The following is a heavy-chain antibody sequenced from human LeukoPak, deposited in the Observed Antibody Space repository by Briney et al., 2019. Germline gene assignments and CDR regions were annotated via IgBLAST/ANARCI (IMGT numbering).Heavy chain of an antibody. D-gene: IGHD3-10*01. CDR3: ASDAPGLLGY. Sequence: SETLSLTCTVSGYSISSGYFWGWMRQPPGKGLEWIGSIYQSETAHYNPSLKSRVTISVDKSKNQFSLRLNSVTAADTAMYYCASDAPGLLGYWGQGTLVTVSS. J-gene: IGHJ4*02. CDR1: GYSISSGYF. CDR2: IYQSETA. V-gene: IGHV4-38-2*02.